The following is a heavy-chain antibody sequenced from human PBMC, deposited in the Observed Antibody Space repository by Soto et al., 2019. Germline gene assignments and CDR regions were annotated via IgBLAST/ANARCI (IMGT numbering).Heavy chain of an antibody. J-gene: IGHJ6*02. V-gene: IGHV5-10-1*01. D-gene: IGHD2-2*01. Sequence: PGESLKISSNGSGYSFTRYWISRVRQMPWKGLEWMGRIDPSDSYTNYSPSFQGHVTISADKSISTAYLQWSSLKASDTAMYYCARHEVRVVVPADNGMDVWGQGTTVTVSS. CDR1: GYSFTRYW. CDR3: ARHEVRVVVPADNGMDV. CDR2: IDPSDSYT.